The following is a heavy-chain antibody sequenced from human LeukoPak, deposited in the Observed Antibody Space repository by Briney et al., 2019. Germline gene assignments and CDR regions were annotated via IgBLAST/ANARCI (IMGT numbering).Heavy chain of an antibody. V-gene: IGHV4-61*02. J-gene: IGHJ4*02. D-gene: IGHD6-13*01. CDR2: IYTSGST. CDR3: AREGYSSSWYSGYYSFDC. Sequence: SETLSLTCTVSGGSINSGNYYWTWIRQPAGKGLEWIGRIYTSGSTNYNPSLKSRVTISVDTSKNQFSLKLNSVTAADTAVYYCAREGYSSSWYSGYYSFDCWGQGTLVTVSS. CDR1: GGSINSGNYY.